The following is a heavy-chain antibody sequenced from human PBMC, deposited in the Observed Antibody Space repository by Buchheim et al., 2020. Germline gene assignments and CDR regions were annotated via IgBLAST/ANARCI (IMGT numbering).Heavy chain of an antibody. CDR1: GGSFSGYY. J-gene: IGHJ1*01. CDR2: INHSGST. D-gene: IGHD2-15*01. CDR3: ARGSTPAALFQH. V-gene: IGHV4-34*01. Sequence: QVQLQQWGAGLLKPSETLSLTCAVYGGSFSGYYWSWIRQPPGKGLEWIGEINHSGSTNYNPTLKSRVTISVDTSKNQFSLKLSSVTAADTAVYYCARGSTPAALFQHWGQGTL.